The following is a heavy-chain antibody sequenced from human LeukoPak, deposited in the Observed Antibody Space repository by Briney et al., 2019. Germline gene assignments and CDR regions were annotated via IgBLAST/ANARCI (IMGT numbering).Heavy chain of an antibody. Sequence: SETLSLTCAVSGGSISNSNWWSWVRQPPGKGLEWIGEIYHPGSTNYNPSLKSRVTISVDTSKNQFSLKLSSVTAADTAVYYCARVTGYMIEDYFDYWGQGTLVTVSS. CDR1: GGSISNSNW. CDR2: IYHPGST. V-gene: IGHV4-4*02. CDR3: ARVTGYMIEDYFDY. J-gene: IGHJ4*02. D-gene: IGHD3-22*01.